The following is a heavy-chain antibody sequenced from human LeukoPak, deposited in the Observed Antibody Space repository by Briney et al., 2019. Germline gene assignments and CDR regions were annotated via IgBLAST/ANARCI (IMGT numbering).Heavy chain of an antibody. J-gene: IGHJ6*03. CDR1: GYTFTGYY. V-gene: IGHV1-2*02. CDR3: ARDTRYCGSTSCYSYYYYMDV. CDR2: INPNSGGT. D-gene: IGHD2-2*01. Sequence: GASVKVSCKASGYTFTGYYMHWVRQAPGQGLEWMGWINPNSGGTNYAQKFQGRVTMTRDTSISTAYMELSRLRSDDTAVYYCARDTRYCGSTSCYSYYYYMDVWGKGTTVTVSS.